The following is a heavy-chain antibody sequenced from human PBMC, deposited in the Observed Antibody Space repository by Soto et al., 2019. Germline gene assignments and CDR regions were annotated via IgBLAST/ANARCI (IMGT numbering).Heavy chain of an antibody. CDR1: GGTFSSYT. D-gene: IGHD3-22*01. CDR2: IIPILGIA. CDR3: ATDDSCGYYSPDY. V-gene: IGHV1-69*02. J-gene: IGHJ4*02. Sequence: QVQLVQSGAEVKKPGSSVKVSCKASGGTFSSYTISWVRQAPGQGLEWMGRIIPILGIANYAQKFQGRVTITADKSTSTAYMELSSLRSEDTAVYYCATDDSCGYYSPDYWGQGTLVTVSS.